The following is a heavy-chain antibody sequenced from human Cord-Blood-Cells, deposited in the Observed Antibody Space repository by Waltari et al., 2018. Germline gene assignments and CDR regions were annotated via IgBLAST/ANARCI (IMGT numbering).Heavy chain of an antibody. CDR2: IYYSGST. CDR1: GGSISSYY. Sequence: QVQLQESGPGLVKPSETLSLTCTVSGGSISSYYWSWIRQPPGKGLELIGYIYYSGSTNYNSSLKSRVTISGATSKNQFSLKRGSVTAADTAVYYCAGEPSSSSWYDYWGQGTLVTVAS. V-gene: IGHV4-59*01. J-gene: IGHJ4*02. D-gene: IGHD6-13*01. CDR3: AGEPSSSSWYDY.